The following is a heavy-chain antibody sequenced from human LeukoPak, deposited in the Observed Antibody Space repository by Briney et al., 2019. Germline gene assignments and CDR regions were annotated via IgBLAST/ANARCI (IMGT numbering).Heavy chain of an antibody. V-gene: IGHV4-34*01. CDR2: INHSGST. J-gene: IGHJ4*02. CDR3: AREGGVTMVRGVIDY. CDR1: GGSFSGYY. D-gene: IGHD3-10*01. Sequence: PSETLSLTCAVYGGSFSGYYWSWIRQPPGKGLEWIGEINHSGSTNYNPSLKSRVTISVDTSKNQFSLKLSSVTAADTAVYYCAREGGVTMVRGVIDYWGQGTLVTVSS.